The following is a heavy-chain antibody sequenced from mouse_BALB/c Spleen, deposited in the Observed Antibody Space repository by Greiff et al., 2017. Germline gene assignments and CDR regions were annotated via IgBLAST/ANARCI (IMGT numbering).Heavy chain of an antibody. Sequence: VQLQQSGAELVKPGASVKLSCKASGYTFTSYYMYWVKQRPGQGLEWIGEINPSNGGTNFNEKFKSKATLTVDKSSSTAYMQLSSLTSEDSAVYYCTRSGITHSPYYYAMDYWGQGTSVTVSS. CDR2: INPSNGGT. CDR1: GYTFTSYY. V-gene: IGHV1S81*02. CDR3: TRSGITHSPYYYAMDY. D-gene: IGHD2-4*01. J-gene: IGHJ4*01.